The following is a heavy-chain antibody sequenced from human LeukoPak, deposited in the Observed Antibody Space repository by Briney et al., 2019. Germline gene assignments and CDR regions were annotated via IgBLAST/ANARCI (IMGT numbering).Heavy chain of an antibody. CDR3: AKDFGYYYDSSGYWDY. CDR2: ISGSGGST. Sequence: GGSLRLSCAASGFTFSSYAMSWVRQAPGKGLEWVSAISGSGGSTYYADSVKGRFTISRDNSKNTLYLQMNSLRGEDTAVYYCAKDFGYYYDSSGYWDYWGQGTLVTVSS. D-gene: IGHD3-22*01. CDR1: GFTFSSYA. V-gene: IGHV3-23*01. J-gene: IGHJ4*02.